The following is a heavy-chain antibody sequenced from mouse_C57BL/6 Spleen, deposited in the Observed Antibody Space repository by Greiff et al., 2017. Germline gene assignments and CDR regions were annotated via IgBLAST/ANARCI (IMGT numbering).Heavy chain of an antibody. CDR2: INPSSGYT. D-gene: IGHD2-1*01. CDR3: ARPPYGNYAYFDG. CDR1: GYTFTSYT. Sequence: QVQLQQSGAELARPGASVKMSCKASGYTFTSYTMHWVKQRPGQGLEWIGYINPSSGYTKYNQKFKDKATLTADKSSSTAYMQLSSLTSEDSAVYYCARPPYGNYAYFDGWGTGTTVTVSS. J-gene: IGHJ1*03. V-gene: IGHV1-4*01.